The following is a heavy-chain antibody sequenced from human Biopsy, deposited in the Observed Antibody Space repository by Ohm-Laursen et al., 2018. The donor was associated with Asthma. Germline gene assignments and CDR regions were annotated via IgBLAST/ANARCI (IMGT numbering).Heavy chain of an antibody. CDR2: IFFDGSNK. Sequence: LSLTCAASGFTFHNYVMHWVRQAPGKGLEWVAGIFFDGSNKYYADSVKGRFAISRDNSKDTLYLQVNSLRGDDTAVYYCARGKTWGRSYYFDYWGQGTLVTVSS. CDR3: ARGKTWGRSYYFDY. D-gene: IGHD6-6*01. CDR1: GFTFHNYV. J-gene: IGHJ4*02. V-gene: IGHV3-30*09.